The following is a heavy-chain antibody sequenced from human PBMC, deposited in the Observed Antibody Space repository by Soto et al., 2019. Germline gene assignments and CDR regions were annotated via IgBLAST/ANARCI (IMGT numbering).Heavy chain of an antibody. CDR1: GGSISRADYY. D-gene: IGHD3-3*01. J-gene: IGHJ6*02. CDR2: IYYSGST. V-gene: IGHV4-31*03. CDR3: ARVYTGAIFGVVTSYGMDV. Sequence: ASATVSLTCTVSGGSISRADYYWSWIRQHPGKGLEWIGYIYYSGSTYYNPSLKSRVTISVDTSKNQFSLKLSSVTAADTAVYYCARVYTGAIFGVVTSYGMDVWGQGTTVTVSS.